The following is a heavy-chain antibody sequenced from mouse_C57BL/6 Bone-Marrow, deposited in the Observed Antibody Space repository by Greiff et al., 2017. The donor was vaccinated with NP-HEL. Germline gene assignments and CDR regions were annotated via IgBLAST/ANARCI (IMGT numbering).Heavy chain of an antibody. Sequence: EVKLVESGGGLVKPGGSLKLSCAASGFTFSSYAMSWVRQTPEKRLEWVATISDGGSYTYYPDNVKGRFTISRDNAKNNLYLQMSHLKSEDTAMYYCARDGFYGYPYYWGQGTTLTVSS. V-gene: IGHV5-4*01. D-gene: IGHD2-2*01. CDR2: ISDGGSYT. CDR3: ARDGFYGYPYY. CDR1: GFTFSSYA. J-gene: IGHJ2*01.